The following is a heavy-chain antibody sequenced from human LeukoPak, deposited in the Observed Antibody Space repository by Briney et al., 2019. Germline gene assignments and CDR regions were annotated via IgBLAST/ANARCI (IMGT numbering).Heavy chain of an antibody. Sequence: PGGSLRLSCAASGFTFSTYSMNWVRQAPGKGLEWVSSISSSSSNIYYADSVKGRFTISRDNAKNSLYLQMNSLRAEDTAVYYCARTRIVGATHGYFDYWGQGTLVTVSS. CDR2: ISSSSSNI. CDR3: ARTRIVGATHGYFDY. D-gene: IGHD1-26*01. CDR1: GFTFSTYS. V-gene: IGHV3-21*01. J-gene: IGHJ4*02.